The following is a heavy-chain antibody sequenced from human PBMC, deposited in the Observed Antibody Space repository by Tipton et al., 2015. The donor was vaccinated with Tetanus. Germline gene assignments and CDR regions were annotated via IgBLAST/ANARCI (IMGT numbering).Heavy chain of an antibody. V-gene: IGHV3-7*04. Sequence: SLRLSCAASGFTFSSYWMSWVRQAPGKGLEWVANIKQDGSEKYYVDSVKGRFTISRDNAKNSLYLQMNSLRAEDTAVYYCARDLWGRFGEGYFDYWGQGTLVTVSS. CDR3: ARDLWGRFGEGYFDY. D-gene: IGHD3-10*01. J-gene: IGHJ4*02. CDR1: GFTFSSYW. CDR2: IKQDGSEK.